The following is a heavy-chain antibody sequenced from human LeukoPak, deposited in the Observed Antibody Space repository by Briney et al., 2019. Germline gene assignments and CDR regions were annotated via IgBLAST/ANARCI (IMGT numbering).Heavy chain of an antibody. V-gene: IGHV3-7*01. J-gene: IGHJ4*02. D-gene: IGHD4-23*01. CDR1: GFTFISYW. Sequence: PGGSLRLSCAASGFTFISYWMAWVRQAPGKGLEGVANIKQDGSEIYYVDSVKGRFTISRDNAKNSLYLQMNSLRDEDTAVYYCARSLTPPDYWGQGTLVTVSS. CDR2: IKQDGSEI. CDR3: ARSLTPPDY.